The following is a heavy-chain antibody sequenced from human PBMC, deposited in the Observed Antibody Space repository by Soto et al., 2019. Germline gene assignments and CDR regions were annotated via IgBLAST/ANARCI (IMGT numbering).Heavy chain of an antibody. D-gene: IGHD2-2*01. CDR3: TTDNCRSSTCYLNY. Sequence: GGSLRLSCAASGIPFSTTYMNWVRQAPGKGLEWVGRIKSKIVGETTDFSAPVKGRFALSRDDSKNTVSLQMNSLKSEDTAIYYCTTDNCRSSTCYLNYWGQGALVTVSS. CDR2: IKSKIVGETT. J-gene: IGHJ4*02. CDR1: GIPFSTTY. V-gene: IGHV3-15*07.